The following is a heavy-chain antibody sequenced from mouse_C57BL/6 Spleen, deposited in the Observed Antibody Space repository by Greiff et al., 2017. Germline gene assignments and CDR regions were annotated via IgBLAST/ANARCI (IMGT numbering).Heavy chain of an antibody. V-gene: IGHV5-16*01. J-gene: IGHJ2*01. Sequence: EVKLVESEGGLVQPGSSMKLSCTASGFTFSDYYMAWVRQVPEKGLEWVANINYDGSSTYYLDSLKSRFIIWRDNAKNILYLQMSSLKSDDTDTYYCARDYYGSHYFDYWGQGTTLTVSS. CDR3: ARDYYGSHYFDY. CDR2: INYDGSST. D-gene: IGHD1-1*01. CDR1: GFTFSDYY.